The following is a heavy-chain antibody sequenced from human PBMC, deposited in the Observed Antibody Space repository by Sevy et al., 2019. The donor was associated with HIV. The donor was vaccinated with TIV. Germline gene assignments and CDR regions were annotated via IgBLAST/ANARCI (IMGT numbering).Heavy chain of an antibody. CDR2: IKSKTDGGTT. Sequence: GGSLRLSCAASGFTFSDAWMSWVRQAPGKGLEWVGHIKSKTDGGTTDYGAPVKGRFTISRDDSKDTLYLQMNSLKTDDTAVYYCTTEGGSDVFDIWGQGTMVTVSS. CDR3: TTEGGSDVFDI. V-gene: IGHV3-15*01. D-gene: IGHD5-12*01. CDR1: GFTFSDAW. J-gene: IGHJ3*02.